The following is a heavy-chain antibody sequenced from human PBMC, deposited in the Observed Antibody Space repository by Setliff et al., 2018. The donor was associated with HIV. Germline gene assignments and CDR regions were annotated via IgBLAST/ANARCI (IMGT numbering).Heavy chain of an antibody. V-gene: IGHV4-39*01. CDR3: ARRDRYCSSTSCQLDY. D-gene: IGHD2-2*01. Sequence: SETLSLTCTVSGGSIRSSSFYWGWIRQPPGKGLEWIGSIYYSGSTYYNSSLKSRVTISVDTSKNQFSLKLSSVTATDTAVYYCARRDRYCSSTSCQLDYWGQGTLVTVSS. CDR2: IYYSGST. J-gene: IGHJ4*02. CDR1: GGSIRSSSFY.